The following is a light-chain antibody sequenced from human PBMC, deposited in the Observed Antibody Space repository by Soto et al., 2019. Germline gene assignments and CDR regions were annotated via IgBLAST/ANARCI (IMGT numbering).Light chain of an antibody. V-gene: IGLV2-23*01. CDR1: SSDVGSYNL. Sequence: QSVLTQAASVSGYPGQSITISCTGTSSDVGSYNLVSWYQQHPGKAPKLMIYEGSKRPSGVSNRFSGSKSGNTASLTISGLQAEDEADYYCCSYAASSTYVFGTGTKVTVL. CDR2: EGS. J-gene: IGLJ1*01. CDR3: CSYAASSTYV.